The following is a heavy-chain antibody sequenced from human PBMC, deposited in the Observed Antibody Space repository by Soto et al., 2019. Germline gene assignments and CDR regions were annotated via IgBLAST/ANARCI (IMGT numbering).Heavy chain of an antibody. CDR1: GFTFSSSV. J-gene: IGHJ4*02. Sequence: GGSLRLSCAASGFTFSSSVMSWVRQAPGRGLEWVSTISGSGGNTYYADSVKGRFTISRDNSKNTLYLKMNSLSAEDTTLNYYAKDRSSLTAAAESLAYWGQGTLVTVSS. CDR2: ISGSGGNT. D-gene: IGHD6-13*01. CDR3: AKDRSSLTAAAESLAY. V-gene: IGHV3-23*01.